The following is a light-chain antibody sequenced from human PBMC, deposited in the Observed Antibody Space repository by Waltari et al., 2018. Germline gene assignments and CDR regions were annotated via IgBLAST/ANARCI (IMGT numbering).Light chain of an antibody. CDR3: AAWDDSLSGPV. J-gene: IGLJ2*01. CDR1: SSNIGPRL. Sequence: QSVLTQPPSASGAPGQTVTISCSGPSSNIGPRLLTWYQQTPGTAPGLLIYNNNPRPAGVPDRISGSKSGTSASLAISGLQSEDEADYYCAAWDDSLSGPVFGGGTKLTVL. V-gene: IGLV1-44*01. CDR2: NNN.